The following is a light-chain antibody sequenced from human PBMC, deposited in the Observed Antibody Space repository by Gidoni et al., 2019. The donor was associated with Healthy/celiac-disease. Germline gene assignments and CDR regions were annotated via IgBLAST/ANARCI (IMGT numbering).Light chain of an antibody. V-gene: IGLV1-44*01. Sequence: SLLTHPPSASGTPGHRVTISCSGSCSNIGSNPVNWYQQLPGTAPKLLIYSNNQRPSGVPDRFSGSKSGTSDSLAISGLQSEDEADYYCAAWDDSLNGNVFGTGTKVTVL. CDR1: CSNIGSNP. CDR2: SNN. J-gene: IGLJ1*01. CDR3: AAWDDSLNGNV.